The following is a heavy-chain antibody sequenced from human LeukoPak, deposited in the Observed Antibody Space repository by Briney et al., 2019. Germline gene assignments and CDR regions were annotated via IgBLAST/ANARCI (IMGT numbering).Heavy chain of an antibody. CDR2: INHSGST. CDR3: ARGDEYSSSSYFDY. V-gene: IGHV4-34*01. Sequence: SETLSLTCAVYGGSFSGYYWSWIRQPPGKGLEWIGEINHSGSTNYNPSLKSRVTMSVDTSKNQFSLKLSSVTAADTAVYYCARGDEYSSSSYFDYWGQGTLVTVSS. D-gene: IGHD6-6*01. CDR1: GGSFSGYY. J-gene: IGHJ4*02.